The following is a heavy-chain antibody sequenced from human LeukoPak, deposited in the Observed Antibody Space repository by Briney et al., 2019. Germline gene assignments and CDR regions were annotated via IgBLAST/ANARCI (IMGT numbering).Heavy chain of an antibody. CDR3: AKDPSPGIAAAPGWFDP. J-gene: IGHJ5*02. CDR2: ISGSGGST. V-gene: IGHV3-23*01. Sequence: GGSLRLSCAASGFTFSSYAMSWVRQAPGKGLEWVSAISGSGGSTYYADSVKGRFTISRDNSKNTLHLQMNSLRAEDTAVYYCAKDPSPGIAAAPGWFDPWGQGTLVTVSS. CDR1: GFTFSSYA. D-gene: IGHD6-13*01.